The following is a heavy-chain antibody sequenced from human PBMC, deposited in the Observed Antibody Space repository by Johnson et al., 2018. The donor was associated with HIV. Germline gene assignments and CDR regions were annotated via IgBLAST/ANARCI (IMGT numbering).Heavy chain of an antibody. CDR3: AKVSGGGIVRWDI. Sequence: QVQLVESGGGVVQPGRSLRLSCAASGFTFSDYYMSWIRQAPGKGLEWVSGISWNRGSIGYADSVKGRFTISRDNAKNSLYLQMNSLRAEDTAVYYCAKVSGGGIVRWDIWGQGTMVTVSS. CDR2: ISWNRGSI. J-gene: IGHJ3*02. V-gene: IGHV3-11*04. CDR1: GFTFSDYY. D-gene: IGHD3-10*01.